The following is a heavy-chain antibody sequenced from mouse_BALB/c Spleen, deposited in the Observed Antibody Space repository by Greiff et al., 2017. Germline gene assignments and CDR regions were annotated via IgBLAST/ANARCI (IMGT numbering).Heavy chain of an antibody. J-gene: IGHJ2*01. Sequence: VQLKESGTVLARPGASVKMSCKASGYSFTSYWMHWVKQRPGQGLEWIGAIYPGNSDTSYNQKFKGKAKLTAVTSASTAYMELSSLTNEDSAVYYCTRSGGSTMITTAFDYWGQGTTLTVSS. CDR3: TRSGGSTMITTAFDY. CDR1: GYSFTSYW. CDR2: IYPGNSDT. V-gene: IGHV1-5*01. D-gene: IGHD2-4*01.